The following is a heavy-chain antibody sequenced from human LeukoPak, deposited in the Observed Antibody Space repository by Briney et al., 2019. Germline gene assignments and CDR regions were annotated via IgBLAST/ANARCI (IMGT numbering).Heavy chain of an antibody. J-gene: IGHJ4*02. D-gene: IGHD5-18*01. V-gene: IGHV1-8*01. Sequence: GASVKVSCKASGYTFTTYDINWVRQATGQGLEWMGWMNPNSGNTAYAQKFQGRVTMTRNTSISTAFMELSGLRSEDTAVYFCARRNTAMVAGLDYWGQGSLVTVSS. CDR3: ARRNTAMVAGLDY. CDR1: GYTFTTYD. CDR2: MNPNSGNT.